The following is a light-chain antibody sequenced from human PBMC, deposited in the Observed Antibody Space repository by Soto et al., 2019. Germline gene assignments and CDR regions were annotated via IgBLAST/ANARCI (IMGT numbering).Light chain of an antibody. V-gene: IGLV2-23*03. CDR3: CSYAGSSTFVA. CDR2: EGF. Sequence: QSARTQPASVSGSPGQSITISCTGTSSDFGNYNLVSWYLQYPGKAPKLLIYEGFKRPSGVSDRFSGSKLGDTASLTISGLQAEDEADYYCCSYAGSSTFVAFGGGTKVTVL. J-gene: IGLJ2*01. CDR1: SSDFGNYNL.